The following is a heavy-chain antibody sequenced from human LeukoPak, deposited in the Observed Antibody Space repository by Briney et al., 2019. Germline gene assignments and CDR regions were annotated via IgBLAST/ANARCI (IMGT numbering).Heavy chain of an antibody. CDR2: ISGSGGST. CDR3: AKDTPTTGYHLDS. V-gene: IGHV3-23*01. D-gene: IGHD1-1*01. J-gene: IGHJ4*02. Sequence: GGSLRLSCAASGFTFSSYGMSWVRQAPGKGLEWVSAISGSGGSTYYADSVKGRFTISRDNSENTLYLQINSLRVEDTAVYYCAKDTPTTGYHLDSWGQGTLVTVSS. CDR1: GFTFSSYG.